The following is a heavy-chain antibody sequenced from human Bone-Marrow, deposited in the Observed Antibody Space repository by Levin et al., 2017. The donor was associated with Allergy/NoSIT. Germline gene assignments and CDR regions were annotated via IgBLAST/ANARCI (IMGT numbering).Heavy chain of an antibody. CDR2: IDWDNNK. J-gene: IGHJ5*02. CDR3: ARMLRGDDTNYFDP. V-gene: IGHV2-70*01. Sequence: SGPTLVKPTQTLTLTCTFSGFSLKTSGMCVSWIRQPPGKALEWLALIDWDNNKYYKTSLKTRLTISKDTSRNQVLLKMTNMDPGDTATYFCARMLRGDDTNYFDPWGKGTLVTVS. CDR1: GFSLKTSGMC. D-gene: IGHD2-21*02.